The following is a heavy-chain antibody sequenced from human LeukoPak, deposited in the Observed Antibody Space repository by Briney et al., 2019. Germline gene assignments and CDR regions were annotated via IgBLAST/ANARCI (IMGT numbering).Heavy chain of an antibody. Sequence: GGSLRLSCAASGFTFSSYAMHWVRQAPGKGLEWVAVISYDGSNKYYADSVKGRFTISRDNFKNTLYLQMNSLRAEDTAVYYCAREEGDSSFDYWGQGTLVTVSS. V-gene: IGHV3-30-3*01. CDR1: GFTFSSYA. CDR2: ISYDGSNK. J-gene: IGHJ4*02. CDR3: AREEGDSSFDY. D-gene: IGHD3-16*01.